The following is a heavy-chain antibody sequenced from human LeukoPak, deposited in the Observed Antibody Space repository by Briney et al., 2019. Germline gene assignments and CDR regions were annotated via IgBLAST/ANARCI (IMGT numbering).Heavy chain of an antibody. Sequence: GGSLRLSCTASGFTFDDYAMSWFRQAPGKGLEWVGFIRSKAYAGTTEYAASVKGRFTISRDDSNSIAYLQMNSLKTEDTAVYYCTRGGDAYKTWGQGTLVTVSS. CDR2: IRSKAYAGTT. V-gene: IGHV3-49*03. D-gene: IGHD5-24*01. J-gene: IGHJ5*02. CDR3: TRGGDAYKT. CDR1: GFTFDDYA.